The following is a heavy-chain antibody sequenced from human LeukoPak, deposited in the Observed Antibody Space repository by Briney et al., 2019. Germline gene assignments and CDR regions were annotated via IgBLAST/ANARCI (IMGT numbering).Heavy chain of an antibody. D-gene: IGHD3-10*01. CDR3: ATDQPFITMVRGVSYPRRLDY. Sequence: ASVKVSCKVSGYTLTELSMHWVRQAPGKGLEWMGGFDPEDGETIYAQKFQGRVTMTEDTSTDTAYMELSSLRSEDTAVYYCATDQPFITMVRGVSYPRRLDYWGQGTLVTVSS. CDR2: FDPEDGET. J-gene: IGHJ4*02. CDR1: GYTLTELS. V-gene: IGHV1-24*01.